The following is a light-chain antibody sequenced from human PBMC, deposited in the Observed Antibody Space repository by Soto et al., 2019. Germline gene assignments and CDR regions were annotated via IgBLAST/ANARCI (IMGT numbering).Light chain of an antibody. CDR3: FSYTTSDTVL. Sequence: QSALTQAASVSGSPGQSITISCTGTSSDIGAYHYVSWYQQRPGKAPKLMIYAFNNRPSGISNRFSGSKSGNTASLTISGLQAEDEAVYYCFSYTTSDTVLFGGGTKLTVL. J-gene: IGLJ2*01. CDR2: AFN. V-gene: IGLV2-14*01. CDR1: SSDIGAYHY.